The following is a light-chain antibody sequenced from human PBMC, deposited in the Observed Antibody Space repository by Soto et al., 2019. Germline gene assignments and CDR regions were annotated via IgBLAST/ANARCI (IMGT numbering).Light chain of an antibody. CDR2: EGS. Sequence: QSALTQPASVSGSPGQSITISCTGTSNNVGSYNLVSWYQQHPGKAPKVMIYEGSKRPSGVSNRFSGSKSGNTASLTISGLQAEDEADYYCCSYAGSGTWVFGGGTKLTVL. J-gene: IGLJ3*02. CDR3: CSYAGSGTWV. V-gene: IGLV2-23*01. CDR1: SNNVGSYNL.